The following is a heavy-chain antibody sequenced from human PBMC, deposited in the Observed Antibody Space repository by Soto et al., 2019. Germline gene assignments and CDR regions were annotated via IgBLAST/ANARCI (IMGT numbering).Heavy chain of an antibody. Sequence: QVQLQQWGAGLLKPSETLSLTCAVYGGSFSGYYWSWIRQPPGKGLEWIGEINHSGSTNYNPSLKGRVTISVDTSKHPFSLKLSSVTAADTAVYYCARGADYGGKDYYYYGMDVWGQGTTVTVSS. J-gene: IGHJ6*02. V-gene: IGHV4-34*01. CDR1: GGSFSGYY. D-gene: IGHD4-17*01. CDR2: INHSGST. CDR3: ARGADYGGKDYYYYGMDV.